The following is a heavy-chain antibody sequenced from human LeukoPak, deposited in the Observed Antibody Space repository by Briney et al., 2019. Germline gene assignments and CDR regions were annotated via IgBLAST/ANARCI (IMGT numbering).Heavy chain of an antibody. Sequence: EASVKVSCKASGYTFSAFYIHWVRQAPGQGLEWMGWISPYNSNTYYAQNLQGRVTMTTDTSTSTTYMELRSLRSDDTAVYYCARDLKRGYSSGRYSWGTGSSNDFWGQGTLVTVSS. CDR2: ISPYNSNT. D-gene: IGHD6-19*01. J-gene: IGHJ4*02. CDR3: ARDLKRGYSSGRYSWGTGSSNDF. V-gene: IGHV1-18*01. CDR1: GYTFSAFY.